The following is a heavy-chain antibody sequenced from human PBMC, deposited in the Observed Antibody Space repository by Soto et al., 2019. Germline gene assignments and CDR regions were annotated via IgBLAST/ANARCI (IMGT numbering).Heavy chain of an antibody. Sequence: GGSLRLSCAASGFTFSSYAMSWVRQAPGKGLQWVSAITGTGGVTYYADSLKGRFTISRDNSKNTLYLQMNSLRVDDTAIYYCAKDGPTTSDYYAMDAWGQGTTVTVS. CDR1: GFTFSSYA. J-gene: IGHJ6*02. CDR2: ITGTGGVT. CDR3: AKDGPTTSDYYAMDA. V-gene: IGHV3-23*01.